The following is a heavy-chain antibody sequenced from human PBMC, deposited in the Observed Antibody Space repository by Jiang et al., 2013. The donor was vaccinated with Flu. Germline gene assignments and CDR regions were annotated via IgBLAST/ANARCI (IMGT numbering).Heavy chain of an antibody. CDR1: GESFSGNF. D-gene: IGHD5-18*01. J-gene: IGHJ5*02. Sequence: KPSETLSLTCAVYGESFSGNFWTWIRQSPVKGLEWIGDIDDSGRTNYNPSLKSRVAISEDTSKNQFSLKLSSVTAADTAVYYCARMGRRGYSYGWVNWFDPWGQGTLVTVSS. V-gene: IGHV4-34*01. CDR2: IDDSGRT. CDR3: ARMGRRGYSYGWVNWFDP.